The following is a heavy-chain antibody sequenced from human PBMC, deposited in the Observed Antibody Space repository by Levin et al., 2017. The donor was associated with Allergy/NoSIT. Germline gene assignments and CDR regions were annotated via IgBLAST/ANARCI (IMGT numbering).Heavy chain of an antibody. CDR3: ARQRVTLTGYYYPFDY. V-gene: IGHV4-39*01. J-gene: IGHJ4*02. Sequence: SSETLSLTCTVSGGSISSSSYYWGWIRQPPGTGLEWIGSIYYSGSTYYNPSLKSRVTISVDTSKNQFSLKLSSVTAADTAVYYCARQRVTLTGYYYPFDYWGQGTLVTVSS. D-gene: IGHD3-9*01. CDR2: IYYSGST. CDR1: GGSISSSSYY.